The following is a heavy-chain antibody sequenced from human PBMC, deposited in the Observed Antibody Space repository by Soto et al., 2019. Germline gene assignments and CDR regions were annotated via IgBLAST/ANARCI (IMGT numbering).Heavy chain of an antibody. CDR2: ISHTGRT. D-gene: IGHD4-17*01. CDR3: ARDDTTGLFDF. Sequence: WTWLRQSPGKGLEWIGQISHTGRTKYNPSLESRVTISVDTSRKQFSLKLTSVTAADTALYYCARDDTTGLFDFWGQGTRVTVSS. V-gene: IGHV4-59*01. J-gene: IGHJ4*02.